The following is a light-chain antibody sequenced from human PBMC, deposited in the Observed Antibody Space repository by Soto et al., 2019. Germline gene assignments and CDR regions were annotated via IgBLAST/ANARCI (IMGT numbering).Light chain of an antibody. Sequence: EIVMTQSPATLSVSPGERATLSCRASQSVSSNLAWYQQKPGQAPRLLIYGASTRATGIPARISGSGSGTEFTLTISSRQSEDFAVYDCQQDNNWPPWTFGQGTNVV. CDR3: QQDNNWPPWT. CDR1: QSVSSN. V-gene: IGKV3-15*01. CDR2: GAS. J-gene: IGKJ1*01.